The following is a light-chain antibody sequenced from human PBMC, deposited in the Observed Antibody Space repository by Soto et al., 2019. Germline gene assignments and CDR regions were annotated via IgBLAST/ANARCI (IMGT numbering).Light chain of an antibody. CDR2: ASS. CDR3: SSYTSGTTLYV. J-gene: IGLJ1*01. CDR1: SSDVGGYNY. Sequence: QAVVTQPASVSGSPGQSITISCTGTSSDVGGYNYVSWYQHHPGKAPRLMIYASSSRPSGVSHRFSGSRSGNTASLTISGLQAEDEADYYCSSYTSGTTLYVFGTGTKLTVL. V-gene: IGLV2-14*01.